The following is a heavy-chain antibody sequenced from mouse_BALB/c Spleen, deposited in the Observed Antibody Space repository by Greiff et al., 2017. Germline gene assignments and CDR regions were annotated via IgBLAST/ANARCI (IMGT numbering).Heavy chain of an antibody. CDR1: GYTFTSYW. J-gene: IGHJ4*01. D-gene: IGHD1-1*01. CDR3: AVITSTTLMGY. V-gene: IGHV1-69*02. Sequence: QVQLQQPGAELVKPGASVKLSCKASGYTFTSYWMHWVKQRPGQGLEWIGEIDPSDSYTNYNQKFKGKATLTVDKSSSTAYMQLSSLTSEDSAVYYCAVITSTTLMGYWGQGTSVTVSS. CDR2: IDPSDSYT.